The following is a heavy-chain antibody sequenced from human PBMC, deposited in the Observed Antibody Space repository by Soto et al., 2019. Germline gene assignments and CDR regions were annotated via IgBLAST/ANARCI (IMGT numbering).Heavy chain of an antibody. CDR2: INPRGAST. J-gene: IGHJ4*02. CDR1: GYTFISNY. V-gene: IGHV1-46*01. CDR3: AREPEGCSSTKCHVDY. Sequence: QVQLVQSGAEVKKPGASVKISCKASGYTFISNYVYWVRQAPGQGLEWMGIINPRGASTSYAQKFQCRVTMTSDTSTSTVYMDLSSLTSDDTAVYYCAREPEGCSSTKCHVDYWGQGALVTVSS. D-gene: IGHD2-2*01.